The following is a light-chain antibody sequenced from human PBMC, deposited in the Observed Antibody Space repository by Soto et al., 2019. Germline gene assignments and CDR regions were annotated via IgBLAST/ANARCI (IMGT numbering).Light chain of an antibody. V-gene: IGKV3-11*01. CDR3: QQRSDWPST. CDR2: DSS. Sequence: EIVLTQSPATVSLSPGERATLSCRASQSVGTYFAWYQQKPGQAPRLLIYDSSNRATGIPARFSGSGSGTDFTLTISSLEPEDFAVYYCQQRSDWPSTFGGGTKVEIK. CDR1: QSVGTY. J-gene: IGKJ4*01.